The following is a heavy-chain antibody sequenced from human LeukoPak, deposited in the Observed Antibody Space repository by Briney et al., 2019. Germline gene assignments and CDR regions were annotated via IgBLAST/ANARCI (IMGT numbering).Heavy chain of an antibody. Sequence: SETLSLTCSVSGGSLSPYYCSWIRQPPAGGLQWLGEINPSGSTNYNTSLKSRVTISVEKFKNLSSLEVTSVTAADTAIYYCATLGGLYYESHGYPDFDHWGQGTLVTVSS. CDR2: INPSGST. CDR1: GGSLSPYY. J-gene: IGHJ4*02. D-gene: IGHD3-22*01. V-gene: IGHV4-34*01. CDR3: ATLGGLYYESHGYPDFDH.